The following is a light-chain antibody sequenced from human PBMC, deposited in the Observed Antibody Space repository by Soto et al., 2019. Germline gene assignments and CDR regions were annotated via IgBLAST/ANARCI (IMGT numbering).Light chain of an antibody. CDR2: AAS. CDR1: QSLTNNY. CDR3: QPYGSSLPVT. J-gene: IGKJ4*01. Sequence: EIVLTQSPGTLSLSPGERATLSCRASQSLTNNYLAWYQQKPGQAPRLLIYAASSRATGIPDRFSGSGSETDFTLTISRLEPEDFAVYYCQPYGSSLPVTFGGGTNVEIK. V-gene: IGKV3-20*01.